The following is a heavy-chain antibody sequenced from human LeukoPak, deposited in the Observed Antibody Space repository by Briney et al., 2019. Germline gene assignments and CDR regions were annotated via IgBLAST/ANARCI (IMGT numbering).Heavy chain of an antibody. V-gene: IGHV1-2*02. J-gene: IGHJ4*02. D-gene: IGHD5-24*01. CDR2: NPNSGDT. CDR3: ARDKGRDGYTAFDY. Sequence: NPNSGDTNYAQKFQGRVTITRDTSISTAYMELSRLRSDDTAVYYCARDKGRDGYTAFDYWGQGTLVTVSS.